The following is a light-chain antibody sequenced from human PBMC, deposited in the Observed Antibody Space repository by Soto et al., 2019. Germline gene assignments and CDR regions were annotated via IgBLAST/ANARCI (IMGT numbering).Light chain of an antibody. CDR1: QSVSNY. V-gene: IGKV3D-15*01. Sequence: EIVLTQSPATLSLSPGERATLSCRASQSVSNYLAWYQQRPGQAPRLLIYDTSSRATGIPARFRGSGSGTDFTLTISSLQSEDFAVYYCQQYNTWPRTFGQGTKVEIK. CDR2: DTS. CDR3: QQYNTWPRT. J-gene: IGKJ1*01.